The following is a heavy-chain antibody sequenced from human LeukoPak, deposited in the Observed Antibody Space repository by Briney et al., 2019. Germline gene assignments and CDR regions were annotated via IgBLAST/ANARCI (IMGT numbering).Heavy chain of an antibody. J-gene: IGHJ4*02. CDR1: GFTVSSNY. V-gene: IGHV3-53*01. Sequence: GGSLRLSCAASGFTVSSNYMSWVRQAPGKGLEWVSVIYSGGSTYYADSVKGRFTISRDNSKNTLYLQMNSLRAEDTAVYYCAKELQYYYDSSGYYYFDYWGQGTLVTVSS. CDR2: IYSGGST. D-gene: IGHD3-22*01. CDR3: AKELQYYYDSSGYYYFDY.